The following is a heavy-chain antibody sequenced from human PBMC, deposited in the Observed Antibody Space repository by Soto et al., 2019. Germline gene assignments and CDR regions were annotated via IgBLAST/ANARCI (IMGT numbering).Heavy chain of an antibody. J-gene: IGHJ5*02. D-gene: IGHD6-13*01. Sequence: PSQTLSLTCAISGDSVSSNSAAWNWIRQSPSRGLEWLGRTYYRSKWYNDYAVSVKSRITINPDTSKNQFSLQLNSVTPEDTAVYYCARGPGSAGRVRSNNWFDPWGQGTLVTVSS. CDR1: GDSVSSNSAA. CDR3: ARGPGSAGRVRSNNWFDP. V-gene: IGHV6-1*01. CDR2: TYYRSKWYN.